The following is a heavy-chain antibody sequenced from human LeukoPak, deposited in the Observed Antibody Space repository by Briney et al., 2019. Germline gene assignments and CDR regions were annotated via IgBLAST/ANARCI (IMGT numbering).Heavy chain of an antibody. V-gene: IGHV3-74*01. J-gene: IGHJ4*02. CDR1: GFTFSSHW. CDR2: INSDGSIT. Sequence: GGSLRLSCAASGFTFSSHWMHWVRKAPGKGLVWVSRINSDGSITSYADSVKGRFTISRDNAKDTLYLQMNSLRAEDAAVYYCASPMWDTAIHDYWGQGTLVTVSS. CDR3: ASPMWDTAIHDY. D-gene: IGHD5-18*01.